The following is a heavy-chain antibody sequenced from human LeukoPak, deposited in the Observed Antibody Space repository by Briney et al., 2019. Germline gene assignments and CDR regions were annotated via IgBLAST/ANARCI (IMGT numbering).Heavy chain of an antibody. D-gene: IGHD6-13*01. CDR2: IYYSGST. V-gene: IGHV4-39*07. CDR1: GGSISSSSYY. J-gene: IGHJ4*02. Sequence: SETLSLTCTVSGGSISSSSYYWGWIRQPPGKGLEWIGSIYYSGSTYYNPSLKSRVTISVDTSKNQFSLKLSSATAADTAVYYCASSDIAETYSFDSWGQGTLVTVSS. CDR3: ASSDIAETYSFDS.